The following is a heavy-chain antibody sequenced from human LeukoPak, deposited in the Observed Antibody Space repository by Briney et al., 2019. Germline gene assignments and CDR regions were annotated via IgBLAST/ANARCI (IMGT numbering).Heavy chain of an antibody. CDR2: IYTSGST. CDR3: AREGALSGSYHGPDFDY. J-gene: IGHJ4*02. CDR1: GGSISSYY. V-gene: IGHV4-4*07. Sequence: PSETLSLTCTVSGGSISSYYWSWIRQPAGKGLEWIGRIYTSGSTNYNPSLKSRVTMSVDTSKNQFPLKLGSVTAADTAVYYCAREGALSGSYHGPDFDYWGQGTLVTVSS. D-gene: IGHD1-26*01.